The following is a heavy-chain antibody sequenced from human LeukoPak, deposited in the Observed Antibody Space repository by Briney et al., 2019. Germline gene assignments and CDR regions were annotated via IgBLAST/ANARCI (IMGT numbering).Heavy chain of an antibody. CDR1: GFTFTKAW. CDR2: INHSGNVN. CDR3: ARGGGLDV. J-gene: IGHJ6*02. V-gene: IGHV3-7*03. Sequence: SGGSLRLSCAASGFTFTKAWMNWVRQAPGKGLEWVASINHSGNVNYYVDSVKGRFTISRDNAKNSLYLQMSNLRAEDTAVYFCARGGGLDVWGQGATVTVSS. D-gene: IGHD3-16*01.